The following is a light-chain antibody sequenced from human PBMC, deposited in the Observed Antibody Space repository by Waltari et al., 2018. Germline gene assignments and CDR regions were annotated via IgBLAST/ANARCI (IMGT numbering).Light chain of an antibody. CDR1: IHNTEINT. V-gene: IGLV1-44*01. Sequence: QPVLTQPPPASGTPARRVTISCPGRIHNTEINTATWYQQFPGPAPKLLIFSNTQRPSGVPDRFSGSKSGTSASLAINGLQAADEADYYCGAWDDSVREGVFGGGTKLTVL. J-gene: IGLJ3*02. CDR2: SNT. CDR3: GAWDDSVREGV.